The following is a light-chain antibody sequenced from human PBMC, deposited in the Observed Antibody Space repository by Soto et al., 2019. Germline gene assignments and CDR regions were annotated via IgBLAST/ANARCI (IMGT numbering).Light chain of an antibody. CDR2: EVS. J-gene: IGLJ1*01. Sequence: QSALTQPPSVSGSPGQSVTISCTGTSSDVGSYNRVSWYQQPPGTAPKLMIYEVSNRPSGVPDRFSGSKSGNTASLTIYGLQAEDEADYYCSSYTSSSTPLYVFGTGTKLTVL. CDR3: SSYTSSSTPLYV. CDR1: SSDVGSYNR. V-gene: IGLV2-18*02.